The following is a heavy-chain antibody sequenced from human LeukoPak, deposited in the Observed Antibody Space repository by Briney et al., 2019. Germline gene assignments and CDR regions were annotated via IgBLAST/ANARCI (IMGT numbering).Heavy chain of an antibody. J-gene: IGHJ3*02. Sequence: SETLSLTCTVSGGSISSYYWSWIRQPPGKGLEWIGYIYYSGSTNYNPSLKSRVTIPVDTSKNQFSLKLSSVTAADTAVYYCARAVAGTRGAFDIWGQGTMVTVSS. V-gene: IGHV4-59*01. CDR2: IYYSGST. CDR1: GGSISSYY. CDR3: ARAVAGTRGAFDI. D-gene: IGHD6-19*01.